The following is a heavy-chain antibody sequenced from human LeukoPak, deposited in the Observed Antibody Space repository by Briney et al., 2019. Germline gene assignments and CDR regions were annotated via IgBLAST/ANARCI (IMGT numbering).Heavy chain of an antibody. J-gene: IGHJ3*01. CDR2: IYYSGST. V-gene: IGHV4-39*01. CDR3: AHFRGGAFDF. CDR1: GGSISSSSYY. D-gene: IGHD3-16*01. Sequence: SETLSLTCTVSGGSISSSSYYWGWIRQPPGKGLEWIGSIYYSGSTYYNPSLKSRVTISVDTSKNQFALKLSSVTAADTAVYYCAHFRGGAFDFWGQGTMVIVSA.